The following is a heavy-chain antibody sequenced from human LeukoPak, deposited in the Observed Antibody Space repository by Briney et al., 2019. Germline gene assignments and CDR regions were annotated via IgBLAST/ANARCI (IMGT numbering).Heavy chain of an antibody. CDR1: GFTFSSYA. V-gene: IGHV3-23*01. Sequence: GGSLRLSCAASGFTFSSYAMSWVRQAPGKGLEWVSAISGSGGSTYYADSVKGRFTISRDNSKNTLYLQMNSLGAGGTAVYYCARATAKQQLVSPLGYWGQGTLVTVSS. D-gene: IGHD6-13*01. J-gene: IGHJ4*02. CDR3: ARATAKQQLVSPLGY. CDR2: ISGSGGST.